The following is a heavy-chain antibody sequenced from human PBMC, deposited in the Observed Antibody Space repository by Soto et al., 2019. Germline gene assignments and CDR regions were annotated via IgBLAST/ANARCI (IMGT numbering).Heavy chain of an antibody. CDR1: GYTFTGYA. CDR3: ARISGYYIRAY. V-gene: IGHV1-3*01. Sequence: QVQLVQSGAEVKKPGASVKVSCKASGYTFTGYAMHWVRQAPGQRLEWMGWINAGNGNTKYSQKFQGRVTITRDTSACTPYMEMISLRCENTVLYYCARISGYYIRAYWGQGTLVTVPS. CDR2: INAGNGNT. J-gene: IGHJ4*02. D-gene: IGHD3-22*01.